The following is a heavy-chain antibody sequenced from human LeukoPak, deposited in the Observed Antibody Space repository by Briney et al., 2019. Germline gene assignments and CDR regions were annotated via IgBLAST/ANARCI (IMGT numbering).Heavy chain of an antibody. CDR3: AKSSGGSYYLFYY. V-gene: IGHV3-30*02. Sequence: GGSLRLSCAASGFSFSNHGMHWVRQAPGKGLEWVAFIRYDGSNKYYADSVKGRFTISRDNSKNTLYLQMNSLRAEDTAVYYCAKSSGGSYYLFYYWGQGTLVTVSS. CDR1: GFSFSNHG. D-gene: IGHD1-26*01. CDR2: IRYDGSNK. J-gene: IGHJ4*02.